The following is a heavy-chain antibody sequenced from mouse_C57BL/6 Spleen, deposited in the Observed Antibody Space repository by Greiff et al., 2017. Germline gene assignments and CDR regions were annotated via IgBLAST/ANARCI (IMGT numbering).Heavy chain of an antibody. V-gene: IGHV1-80*01. D-gene: IGHD2-1*01. CDR1: GYAFSSYW. CDR3: APIYYGHYYAMDY. J-gene: IGHJ4*01. Sequence: VQLQQSGAELVKPGASVKISCKASGYAFSSYWMNWVKQRPGKGLEWIGQIYPGDGDTNYNGKFKGKATLTADKSSSTAYMQLSSLTSEDSAVYFCAPIYYGHYYAMDYWGQGTSVTVSS. CDR2: IYPGDGDT.